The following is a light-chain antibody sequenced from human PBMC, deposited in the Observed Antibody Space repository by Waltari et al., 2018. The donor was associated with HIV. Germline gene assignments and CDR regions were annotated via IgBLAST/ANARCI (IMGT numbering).Light chain of an antibody. J-gene: IGLJ2*01. V-gene: IGLV3-21*02. CDR1: NIGSKS. CDR2: DDS. CDR3: QVWDDSSDHVV. Sequence: SYALTQPPSVLVAPGQTARITCEGTNIGSKSVHWYQQKPGQAPVLVVYDDSDPPSGIPERFSGSNSGTTATLTMSRVEAWDEADYYCQVWDDSSDHVVFGGGTKLTVL.